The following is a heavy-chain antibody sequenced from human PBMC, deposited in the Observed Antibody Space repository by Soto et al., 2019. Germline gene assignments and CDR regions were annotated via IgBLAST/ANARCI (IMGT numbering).Heavy chain of an antibody. CDR2: ISYDGSNK. D-gene: IGHD6-6*01. Sequence: GGALRLSCAASGFTFSSYDMHWVRQAPGKGLEGVAVISYDGSNKYYADSVKGGFTISRDNSKNTLYLQMNSLSAEDTAVYYCATDPNSGHLVLSPFDYWGQGTQGTVS. J-gene: IGHJ4*02. CDR3: ATDPNSGHLVLSPFDY. V-gene: IGHV3-30-3*01. CDR1: GFTFSSYD.